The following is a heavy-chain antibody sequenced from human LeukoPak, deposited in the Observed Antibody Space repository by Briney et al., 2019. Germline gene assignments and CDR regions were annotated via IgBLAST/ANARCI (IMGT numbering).Heavy chain of an antibody. Sequence: GSLRLSCAASGFTFSSYAMSWVRQAPGKGLEWVSAISGSGGSTYYADSVKGRFTISRDNSKNTLYLQMNSLRADDTAVYYCANPDSSGYYYNYWGQGTLVTVSS. CDR1: GFTFSSYA. V-gene: IGHV3-23*01. J-gene: IGHJ4*02. D-gene: IGHD3-22*01. CDR2: ISGSGGST. CDR3: ANPDSSGYYYNY.